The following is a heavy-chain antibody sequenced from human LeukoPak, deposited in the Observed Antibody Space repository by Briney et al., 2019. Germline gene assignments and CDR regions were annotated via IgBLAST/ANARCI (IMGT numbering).Heavy chain of an antibody. D-gene: IGHD2-15*01. J-gene: IGHJ5*02. CDR2: ISAYNGNT. CDR1: GYTFTTYG. V-gene: IGHV1-18*01. CDR3: ARDGLDLVVGCSAGSCKDWFDP. Sequence: ASVKVSCKSSGYTFTTYGISWGRHAPGQGLEWMGWISAYNGNTNYAQKFQGRVTMTTEKSTSTAYMEQRSLRSDDTAVYYCARDGLDLVVGCSAGSCKDWFDPWGQGSLVTVSS.